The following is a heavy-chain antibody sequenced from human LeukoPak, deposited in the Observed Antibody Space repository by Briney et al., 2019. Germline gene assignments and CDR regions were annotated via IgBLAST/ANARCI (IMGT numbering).Heavy chain of an antibody. D-gene: IGHD6-13*01. CDR1: GGSISSYY. CDR3: ARDSMNAGIVYY. Sequence: SETLSLTCTVSGGSISSYYWSWIRQPPGKGLEWIGYIYYNGSTNYNPSLKSRVTISVDTSKNQFSLKLSSVTAADTAVYYCARDSMNAGIVYYWGQGTLVTVSS. V-gene: IGHV4-59*01. CDR2: IYYNGST. J-gene: IGHJ4*02.